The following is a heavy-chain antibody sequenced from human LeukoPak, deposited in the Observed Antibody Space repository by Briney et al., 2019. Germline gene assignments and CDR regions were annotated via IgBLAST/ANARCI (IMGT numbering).Heavy chain of an antibody. Sequence: GGSLRLSCAASGFTFGSYAMHWVRQAPGKGLEYVSAISSNGGSTYYANSVKGRFTISRDNSKNTLYLQMGSLRAEDMAVYYCARVGADYDILTGPLDYWGQGTLVTVSS. V-gene: IGHV3-64*01. CDR3: ARVGADYDILTGPLDY. CDR2: ISSNGGST. J-gene: IGHJ4*02. D-gene: IGHD3-9*01. CDR1: GFTFGSYA.